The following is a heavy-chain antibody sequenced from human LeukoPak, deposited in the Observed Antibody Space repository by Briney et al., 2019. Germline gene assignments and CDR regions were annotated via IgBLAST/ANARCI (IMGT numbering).Heavy chain of an antibody. CDR1: GGTFISYA. CDR3: ARVRYSSGSKAYYFDY. Sequence: ASVKVSCKASGGTFISYAISWVRQAPGQGLEWMGGIIPIFGTANYAQKFQGRVTITADESTSTAYMELSSLRSEGTAVYYCARVRYSSGSKAYYFDYWGQGTLVTVSS. J-gene: IGHJ4*02. D-gene: IGHD6-19*01. V-gene: IGHV1-69*13. CDR2: IIPIFGTA.